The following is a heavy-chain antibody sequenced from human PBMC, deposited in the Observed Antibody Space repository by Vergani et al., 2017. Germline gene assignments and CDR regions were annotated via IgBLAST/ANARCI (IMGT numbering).Heavy chain of an antibody. V-gene: IGHV1-18*04. D-gene: IGHD3-22*01. CDR2: ISAYNGNT. Sequence: QVQLVQSGAEVKKPGASVKVSCKASGYTFTSYGISWVRQAPGQGLEWMGWISAYNGNTNYAQKLQGRGTMTTDTSTSTAYMELRSLRSDYTAVYYCASAPYYYDSSGYYPYDAFDIWGQGTMVTVSS. J-gene: IGHJ3*02. CDR1: GYTFTSYG. CDR3: ASAPYYYDSSGYYPYDAFDI.